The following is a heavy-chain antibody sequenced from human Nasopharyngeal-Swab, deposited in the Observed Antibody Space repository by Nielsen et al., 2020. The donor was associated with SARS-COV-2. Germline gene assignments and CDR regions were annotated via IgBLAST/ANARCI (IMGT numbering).Heavy chain of an antibody. J-gene: IGHJ4*02. Sequence: GGSLRLSCAASGFTFSSYTMNWVRQAPGKGLEWVSSISSSSSRIYYADSVKGRFTISRDNAKNSLYLQMNSLRADDTAVYYCGRYGGSDYVVDYWGQGTLVTVSS. V-gene: IGHV3-21*01. CDR1: GFTFSSYT. CDR2: ISSSSSRI. CDR3: GRYGGSDYVVDY. D-gene: IGHD4-17*01.